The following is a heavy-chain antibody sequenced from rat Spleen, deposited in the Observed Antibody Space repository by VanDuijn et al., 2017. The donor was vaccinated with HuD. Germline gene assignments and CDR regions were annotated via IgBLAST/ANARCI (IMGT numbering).Heavy chain of an antibody. CDR2: ISYEGGGT. CDR1: GFTFSDYA. V-gene: IGHV5-22*01. CDR3: ARPDSSLYVMDA. Sequence: EVQLVESGGGLVQPGNSLKLSCAASGFTFSDYAMAWVRQSPKKGLEWVATISYEGGGTYYGDSVKGRFTISRDNAKNTLYLQMNSLRSEDTATYYCARPDSSLYVMDAWGQGASVTVSS. D-gene: IGHD1-2*01. J-gene: IGHJ4*01.